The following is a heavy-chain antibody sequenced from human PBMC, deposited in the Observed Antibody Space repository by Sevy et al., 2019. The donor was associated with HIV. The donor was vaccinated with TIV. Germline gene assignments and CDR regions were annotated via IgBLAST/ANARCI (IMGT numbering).Heavy chain of an antibody. D-gene: IGHD2-21*02. J-gene: IGHJ4*02. CDR1: GFIFSNYN. CDR2: ISSNSNDI. V-gene: IGHV3-21*01. CDR3: ARKMELLVPDY. Sequence: GGSLRLSCAGSGFIFSNYNMKWVRQAPGKGLEWVSSISSNSNDIYYAASVKGRFTISRDNVKNSLYLQMNSLRAEDTAVYYCARKMELLVPDYWGQGTLVTVSS.